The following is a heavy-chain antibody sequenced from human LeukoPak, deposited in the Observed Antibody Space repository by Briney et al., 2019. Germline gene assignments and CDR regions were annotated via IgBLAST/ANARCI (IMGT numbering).Heavy chain of an antibody. J-gene: IGHJ4*02. CDR2: ISSSSSYI. Sequence: GGSLRLSCAASGFNFSTYSMTWVRQAPGKGLEWVSSISSSSSYIYYADSVKGRFTISRDNAKNSLYLQMNSLRVEDTAVYYCASKITMVRGVIITPDYWGQGTLVTVSS. D-gene: IGHD3-10*01. CDR1: GFNFSTYS. V-gene: IGHV3-21*01. CDR3: ASKITMVRGVIITPDY.